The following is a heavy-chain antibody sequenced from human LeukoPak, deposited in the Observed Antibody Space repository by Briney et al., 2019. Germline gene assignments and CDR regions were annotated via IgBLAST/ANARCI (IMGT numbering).Heavy chain of an antibody. CDR1: GYTFTSYC. J-gene: IGHJ4*02. D-gene: IGHD6-19*01. CDR3: ARDNWSSGNKPGYYFDY. CDR2: ISPSGGST. V-gene: IGHV1-46*01. Sequence: ASVKLSCKASGYTFTSYCMHWLRQAPGQGLEWMGIISPSGGSTSYAQKYQGRVTMTRDTSTSTVYMELSSLRSEDTAVYYCARDNWSSGNKPGYYFDYWGQGTLVTVSS.